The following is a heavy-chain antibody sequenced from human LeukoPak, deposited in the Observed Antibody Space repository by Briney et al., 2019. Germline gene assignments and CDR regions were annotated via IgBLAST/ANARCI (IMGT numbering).Heavy chain of an antibody. CDR3: ASGIYSSSCFTV. J-gene: IGHJ4*02. V-gene: IGHV3-23*01. CDR1: GFTFSSYA. D-gene: IGHD6-13*01. Sequence: GGSLRLSCAASGFTFSSYAMSWVRQAPGKGVEWVSAISGSGGSTYYADSVKGRFTISRDNSKNTLYLQMNSLRAEDTAVYYCASGIYSSSCFTVWGQGTLVTVSS. CDR2: ISGSGGST.